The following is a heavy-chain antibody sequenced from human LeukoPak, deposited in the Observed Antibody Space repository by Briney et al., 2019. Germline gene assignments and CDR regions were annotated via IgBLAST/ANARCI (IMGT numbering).Heavy chain of an antibody. D-gene: IGHD3-22*01. V-gene: IGHV1-46*01. Sequence: ASVKVSCKASGYSFTSHYMHWVRQAPGQGLEWLGLINPSGSSTLYAQKFQGRVTITRNTSISTAYMELSSLRSEDTAVYYCARGYYYDSSGYEVDWDVWGKGTTVTVSS. CDR1: GYSFTSHY. CDR3: ARGYYYDSSGYEVDWDV. J-gene: IGHJ6*04. CDR2: INPSGSST.